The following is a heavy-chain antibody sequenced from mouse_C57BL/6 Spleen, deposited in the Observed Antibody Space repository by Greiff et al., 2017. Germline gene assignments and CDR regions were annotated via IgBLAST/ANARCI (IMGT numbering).Heavy chain of an antibody. CDR3: ARKLYYGYCDY. CDR2: INPNNGGT. D-gene: IGHD2-1*01. Sequence: VQLQQSGPELVKPGASVKISCKASGYTFTDYYMNWVKQSHGKSLEWIGDINPNNGGTSYNQKFKGKATLTVDKSSSTAYMELRSLTSEDSAVYYCARKLYYGYCDYWGQGTTLTVSS. J-gene: IGHJ2*01. V-gene: IGHV1-26*01. CDR1: GYTFTDYY.